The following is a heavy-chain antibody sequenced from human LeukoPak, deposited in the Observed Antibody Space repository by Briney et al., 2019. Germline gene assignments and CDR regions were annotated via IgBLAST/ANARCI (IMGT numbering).Heavy chain of an antibody. Sequence: GGSLRLSCAASGFTFSSYGMHWVRQAPGKGLEWVAVISYDGSNKYYADSVKGRFTISRDNSKNTLYLQMNSLRAEDTAVYYCAKDLEPAYYYGSGSYPPYFDYWGQGTLVTVSS. CDR3: AKDLEPAYYYGSGSYPPYFDY. CDR2: ISYDGSNK. V-gene: IGHV3-30*18. CDR1: GFTFSSYG. J-gene: IGHJ4*02. D-gene: IGHD3-10*01.